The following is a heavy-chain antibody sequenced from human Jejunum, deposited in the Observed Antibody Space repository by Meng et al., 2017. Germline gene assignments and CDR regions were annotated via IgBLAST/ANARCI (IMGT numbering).Heavy chain of an antibody. CDR1: GASMSSGNYY. D-gene: IGHD1-1*01. CDR3: ARVNWTSSYWYFDL. V-gene: IGHV4-31*01. J-gene: IGHJ2*01. CDR2: IYYSGST. Sequence: HLQESGPGLVKPSKTPLLTITVSGASMSSGNYYWTWIRQHPGKGLEWIGYIYYSGSTYYNPSLQSLVTISIAMSETQFSLKLTSVTAADTAVYYCARVNWTSSYWYFDLWGRGTLVTVSS.